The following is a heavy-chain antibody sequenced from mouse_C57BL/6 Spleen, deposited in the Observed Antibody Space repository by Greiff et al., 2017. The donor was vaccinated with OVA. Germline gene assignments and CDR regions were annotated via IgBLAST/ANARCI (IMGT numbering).Heavy chain of an antibody. J-gene: IGHJ2*01. V-gene: IGHV5-17*01. CDR2: ISSGSSTI. CDR3: ARHYGSSLDY. CDR1: GFTFSDYG. Sequence: EVNVVESGGGLVKPGGSLKLSCAASGFTFSDYGMHWVRQAPEKGLEWVAYISSGSSTIYYADTVKGRFTISRDNAKNTLFLQMTSLRSEDAAMYYCARHYGSSLDYWGQGTTLTVSS. D-gene: IGHD1-1*01.